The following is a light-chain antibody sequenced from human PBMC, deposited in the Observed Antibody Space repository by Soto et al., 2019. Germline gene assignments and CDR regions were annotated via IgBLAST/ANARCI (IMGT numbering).Light chain of an antibody. J-gene: IGKJ2*01. CDR3: QQYNSYST. V-gene: IGKV1-5*01. CDR2: DAS. CDR1: QSIGSW. Sequence: DIQMTQSPFTLSASVGDRVTITCRASQSIGSWLAWYQQKPGKAPKLLIYDASSLESGVPSRFTGSGSGTEFTLTISSLQPDDFATYYCQQYNSYSTFGQGTKLEIK.